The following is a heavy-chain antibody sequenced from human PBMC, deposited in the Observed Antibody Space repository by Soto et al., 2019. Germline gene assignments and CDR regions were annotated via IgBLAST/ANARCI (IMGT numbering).Heavy chain of an antibody. CDR2: IYHSGST. Sequence: QVQLQESGPGLVKPSGTLSLTCAVSSGSISSSNWWRWVRQPPGKGLEWIGEIYHSGSTNYNPSLKSRVTISVDKSKNQFSLKLSSVTAADTAVYYCASLGYCSGGSCPTPYYYYYYMDVWGKGTTVTVSS. J-gene: IGHJ6*03. D-gene: IGHD2-15*01. CDR3: ASLGYCSGGSCPTPYYYYYYMDV. V-gene: IGHV4-4*02. CDR1: SGSISSSNW.